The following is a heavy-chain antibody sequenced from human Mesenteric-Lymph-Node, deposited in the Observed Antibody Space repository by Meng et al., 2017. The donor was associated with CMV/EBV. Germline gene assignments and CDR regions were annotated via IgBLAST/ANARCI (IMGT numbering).Heavy chain of an antibody. CDR3: ARAAGGSYYDFWSGYYNYYYYGMDV. Sequence: ASVQVSCKASGYTFTSYDINWVRQATGQGLEWMGWMNPNSGNTGYAQKFQGRVTITRNTSISTAYMELSSLRSEDTAVYYCARAAGGSYYDFWSGYYNYYYYGMDVWGQGTTVTVSS. CDR1: GYTFTSYD. V-gene: IGHV1-8*03. J-gene: IGHJ6*02. D-gene: IGHD3-3*01. CDR2: MNPNSGNT.